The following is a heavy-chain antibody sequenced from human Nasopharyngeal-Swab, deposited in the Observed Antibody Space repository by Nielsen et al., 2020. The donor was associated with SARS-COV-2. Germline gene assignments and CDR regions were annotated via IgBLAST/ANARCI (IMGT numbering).Heavy chain of an antibody. CDR2: VYTSGST. V-gene: IGHV4-4*07. Sequence: SETLSLTCSVSGGSISGYFLSWIRQPAGEGLEWIRRVYTSGSTNYNPSLKSRVTISIDMSTNQFSLELRSVTAADTAFYYCARSGTTKYGLDVWGQGTTVIVSS. CDR1: GGSISGYF. D-gene: IGHD1-1*01. J-gene: IGHJ6*01. CDR3: ARSGTTKYGLDV.